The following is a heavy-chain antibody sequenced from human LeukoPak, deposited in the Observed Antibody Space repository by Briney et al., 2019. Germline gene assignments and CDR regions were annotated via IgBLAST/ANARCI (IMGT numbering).Heavy chain of an antibody. D-gene: IGHD3-3*01. Sequence: GESLKISCKGSGYSFTSYWIGWVRQMPGKSLEWMGIIYPGDSDTRYSPSFQGQVTISADKSISTAYLQWSSLKASDTAMYYCARSADYDFWSGLSDYYYYMDVWGKGTTVTVSS. V-gene: IGHV5-51*01. CDR1: GYSFTSYW. CDR3: ARSADYDFWSGLSDYYYYMDV. CDR2: IYPGDSDT. J-gene: IGHJ6*03.